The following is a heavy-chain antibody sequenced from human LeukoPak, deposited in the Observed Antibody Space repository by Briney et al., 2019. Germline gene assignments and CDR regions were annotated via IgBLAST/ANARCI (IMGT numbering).Heavy chain of an antibody. V-gene: IGHV5-51*01. CDR2: IYPGDSDT. Sequence: GESLKISCQGSGYSFTSYWIGWVRQMPGKGLEWMGIIYPGDSDTRYSPSFQGQVTISADKSISTAYLQWSSLKASDTAMYYCARRRYSSTSHNDYWGQGTLVTVSS. CDR3: ARRRYSSTSHNDY. CDR1: GYSFTSYW. D-gene: IGHD6-6*01. J-gene: IGHJ4*02.